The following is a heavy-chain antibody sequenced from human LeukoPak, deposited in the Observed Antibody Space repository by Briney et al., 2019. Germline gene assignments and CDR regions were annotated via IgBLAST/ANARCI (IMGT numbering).Heavy chain of an antibody. J-gene: IGHJ4*02. CDR2: ISYDGSNK. Sequence: RSGGSLRLSCAASGFTFSSYAMHWVRQAPGKGLEWVAVISYDGSNKYYADSVKGRFTISRDNSKNTLYLQMNSLRAEDTAVYYCARDFGLSHPRLVQGFGDYWGQGTLVTVSS. CDR3: ARDFGLSHPRLVQGFGDY. CDR1: GFTFSSYA. D-gene: IGHD6-19*01. V-gene: IGHV3-30*04.